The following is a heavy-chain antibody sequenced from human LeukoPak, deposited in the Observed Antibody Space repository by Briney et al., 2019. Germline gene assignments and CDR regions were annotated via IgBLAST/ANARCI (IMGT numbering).Heavy chain of an antibody. CDR2: IIPIFGTA. J-gene: IGHJ6*02. CDR3: ARRGGANGDYYYYGMDV. V-gene: IGHV1-69*13. Sequence: ASVKVSCKASGGTFSSYAISWVRQAPGQGLEWMGGIIPIFGTANYAQKLQGRVTITADESTSTAYMELSSLRSEDTAVYYCARRGGANGDYYYYGMDVWGQGTTVTVSS. CDR1: GGTFSSYA. D-gene: IGHD4-17*01.